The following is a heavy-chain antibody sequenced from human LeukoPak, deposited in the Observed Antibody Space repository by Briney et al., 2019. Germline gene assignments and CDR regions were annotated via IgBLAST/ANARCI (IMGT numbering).Heavy chain of an antibody. J-gene: IGHJ5*02. D-gene: IGHD1-26*01. CDR3: ARHAGSYFDNWFDP. Sequence: ASVKVSCKASGYTSTSYGISWVRQAPGQGLEWMGWISAYNGNTNYAQKLQGRVTMTTDTSTSTDYMELRSLRSDDTAVCYCARHAGSYFDNWFDPWGQGTLVTVSS. CDR1: GYTSTSYG. CDR2: ISAYNGNT. V-gene: IGHV1-18*01.